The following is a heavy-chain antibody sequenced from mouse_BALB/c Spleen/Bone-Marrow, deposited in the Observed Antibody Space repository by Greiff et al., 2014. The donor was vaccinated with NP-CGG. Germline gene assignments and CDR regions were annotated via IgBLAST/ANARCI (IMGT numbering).Heavy chain of an antibody. D-gene: IGHD1-1*01. CDR3: ARRYYGSSFSYFDY. CDR2: INSGSSTI. V-gene: IGHV5-17*02. J-gene: IGHJ2*01. CDR1: GFTFSSFG. Sequence: VQLKESGGGLVQPGGSRKLSCAASGFTFSSFGMHWVRQAPEKGLEWVAYINSGSSTIYYADTVKGRFTISRDNPKNTLFLQMTSLRSEDTAMYYGARRYYGSSFSYFDYWGQGTTLTVSS.